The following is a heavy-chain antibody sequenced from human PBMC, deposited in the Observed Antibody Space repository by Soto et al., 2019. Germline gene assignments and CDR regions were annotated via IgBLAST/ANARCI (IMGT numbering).Heavy chain of an antibody. CDR2: IYYSGST. V-gene: IGHV4-61*08. CDR1: GGSISSGGCY. Sequence: SETLSLTCTVSGGSISSGGCYWSWIRQPPGKGLEWIGYIYYSGSTYYNPSLKSRVSISLDTSKNQFSLRLTSVTAADTAVYYCARIPVDTYMINWFDPWGQGTLVTVSS. CDR3: ARIPVDTYMINWFDP. D-gene: IGHD5-18*01. J-gene: IGHJ5*02.